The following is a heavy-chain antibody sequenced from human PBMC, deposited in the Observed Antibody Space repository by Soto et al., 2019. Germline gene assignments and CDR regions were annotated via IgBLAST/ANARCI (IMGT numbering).Heavy chain of an antibody. CDR2: ISGSGGST. D-gene: IGHD3-16*02. Sequence: PGGSLRLSCAASGFTFSSYAMSWVRQAPGKGLEWVSAISGSGGSTYYADSVKGRFTISRDNSKNTLYLQMNSLRAEDTAVYYCAKDLSKLYYYYGMDVWGQGTTVTGLL. CDR1: GFTFSSYA. V-gene: IGHV3-23*01. J-gene: IGHJ6*02. CDR3: AKDLSKLYYYYGMDV.